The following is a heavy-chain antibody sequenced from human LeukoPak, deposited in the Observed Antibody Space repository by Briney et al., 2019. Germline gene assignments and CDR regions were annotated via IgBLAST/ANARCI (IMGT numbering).Heavy chain of an antibody. CDR1: GFTFSTYS. J-gene: IGHJ3*02. D-gene: IGHD5-24*01. V-gene: IGHV3-69-1*01. CDR2: ITSSSTI. Sequence: GGSLRLSCAASGFTFSTYSINWVRQAPGKGLEWVSGITSSSTIYYADSVKGRFTISRDNAKNSLYLQMNSLRAEDTAVYYCARPRHGYNLVAFDIWGQGTMVSVSS. CDR3: ARPRHGYNLVAFDI.